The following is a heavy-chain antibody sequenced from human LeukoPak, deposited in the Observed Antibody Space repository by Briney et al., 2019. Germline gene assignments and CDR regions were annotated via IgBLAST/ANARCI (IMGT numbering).Heavy chain of an antibody. CDR2: IYYSGST. D-gene: IGHD3-10*01. Sequence: SETLSLTCTVSGGSISSSSYYWGWIRQPPGKGLEWIGRIYYSGSTYYNPSLKSRVTISVDTSKNQFSLKLSSVTAADTAVYYCARARRGVAEGYYYYMDVWGKGTTVTVSS. V-gene: IGHV4-39*07. J-gene: IGHJ6*03. CDR1: GGSISSSSYY. CDR3: ARARRGVAEGYYYYMDV.